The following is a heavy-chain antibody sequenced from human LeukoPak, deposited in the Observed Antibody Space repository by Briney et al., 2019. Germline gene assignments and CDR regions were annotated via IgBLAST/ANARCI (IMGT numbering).Heavy chain of an antibody. V-gene: IGHV4-30-4*08. J-gene: IGHJ6*03. D-gene: IGHD2-15*01. CDR2: IYYSGST. CDR3: ARGVVPYYYYYYMDV. CDR1: GGSISSGDYY. Sequence: PSETLSLTCTVSGGSISSGDYYWSWIRQPPGKGLEWIGYIYYSGSTYYNSSLKSRVTISVDTSKNQFSLKLSSVTAADTAVYYCARGVVPYYYYYYMDVWGKGTTVTVSS.